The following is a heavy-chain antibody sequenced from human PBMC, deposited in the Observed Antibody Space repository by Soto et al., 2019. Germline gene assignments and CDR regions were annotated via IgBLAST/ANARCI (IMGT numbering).Heavy chain of an antibody. D-gene: IGHD4-17*01. V-gene: IGHV3-48*02. CDR2: ISSSSSTI. J-gene: IGHJ5*02. CDR3: ARDSTVTTSSS. CDR1: GFTFSSYS. Sequence: PGGSLRLPSAAAGFTFSSYSMNWVRQAPGKGLEWVSYISSSSSTIYYADSVKGRFTISRDNAKNSLYLQMNSLRDKDTVVYYCARDSTVTTSSSWRQGTLVTVSS.